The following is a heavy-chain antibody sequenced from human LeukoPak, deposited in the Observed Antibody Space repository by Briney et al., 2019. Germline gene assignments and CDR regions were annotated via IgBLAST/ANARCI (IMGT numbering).Heavy chain of an antibody. Sequence: SETLSLTCAVFGGSLSDHDWSWIRQPPGKGLEWIGEINHRGATNYNPSLKSRVTISVDMSKNHLSLRLTSVTAADTAVYYCARGFYGAGSHFDYWGQGTLVTVSS. CDR2: INHRGAT. CDR3: ARGFYGAGSHFDY. D-gene: IGHD3-10*01. V-gene: IGHV4-34*01. J-gene: IGHJ4*02. CDR1: GGSLSDHD.